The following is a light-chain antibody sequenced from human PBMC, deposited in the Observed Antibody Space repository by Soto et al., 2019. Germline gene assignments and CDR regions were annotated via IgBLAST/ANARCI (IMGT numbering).Light chain of an antibody. V-gene: IGKV1-39*01. CDR3: QHSFSTQQLP. Sequence: DIQMTQSPSSLSASVGDRVTITCRASENIGKYLNWYQQKQGKAPKIVIYGASSLQSGVPSRFSASGSGTHFTLTITSLQPEDCAIYYCQHSFSTQQLPFGGGAKGDIX. J-gene: IGKJ4*01. CDR1: ENIGKY. CDR2: GAS.